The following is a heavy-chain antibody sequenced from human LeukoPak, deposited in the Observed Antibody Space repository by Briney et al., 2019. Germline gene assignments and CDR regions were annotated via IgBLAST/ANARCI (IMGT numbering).Heavy chain of an antibody. J-gene: IGHJ6*02. CDR3: ARAPIVVVPAAQEGYYYYYYGMDV. CDR1: GFTFSRYS. Sequence: PGGSLRLSCAASGFTFSRYSMNWVRQAPGKGLEWVSSISSSSSYIYYADSVKGRFTISRDNAKNSLYLQMNSLRAEDTAVYYCARAPIVVVPAAQEGYYYYYYGMDVWGQGTTVTVSS. D-gene: IGHD2-2*01. V-gene: IGHV3-21*01. CDR2: ISSSSSYI.